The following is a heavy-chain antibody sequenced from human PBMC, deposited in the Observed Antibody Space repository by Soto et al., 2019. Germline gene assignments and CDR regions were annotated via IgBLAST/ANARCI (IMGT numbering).Heavy chain of an antibody. CDR3: ARQYIGATTANDAFDI. V-gene: IGHV5-51*01. CDR1: GYSFTSYW. D-gene: IGHD1-26*01. CDR2: IYPGDSDT. Sequence: EVQLVQSGAEVKKPGESLKISCKGSGYSFTSYWIGWVRQMPGKGLEWMGIIYPGDSDTRYSPSFQGQVTISADKSISTAYLQWSSLKASDTAMYYCARQYIGATTANDAFDIWGQGTMVTVSS. J-gene: IGHJ3*02.